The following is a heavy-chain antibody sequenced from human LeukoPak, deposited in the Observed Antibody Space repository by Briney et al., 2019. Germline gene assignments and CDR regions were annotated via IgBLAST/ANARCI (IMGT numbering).Heavy chain of an antibody. CDR2: IYYTGST. Sequence: SETLSLTCTVSGGSITNYYWSWIRQPPGKGLEWIGYIYYTGSTNYNPSLRSRVTISVDTSKNQLSLKLASVTPADTAVYYCARKAAAGIPHLYNWFDPWGQGTLVTVSA. CDR3: ARKAAAGIPHLYNWFDP. J-gene: IGHJ5*02. D-gene: IGHD6-13*01. V-gene: IGHV4-59*01. CDR1: GGSITNYY.